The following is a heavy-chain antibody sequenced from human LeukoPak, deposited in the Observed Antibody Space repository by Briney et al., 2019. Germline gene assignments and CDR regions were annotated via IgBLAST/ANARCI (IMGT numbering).Heavy chain of an antibody. D-gene: IGHD3-10*01. Sequence: GGSLRLSCAASGFTFSSYSMNWVRQAPGKGLEWVSSISSSSSYIYYADSVKGRFTISRDNAKNSLYLQMNSLRAEDTAVYYCASGRITMVRGVNMDIWGQGTMVTVSS. CDR2: ISSSSSYI. V-gene: IGHV3-21*01. J-gene: IGHJ3*02. CDR1: GFTFSSYS. CDR3: ASGRITMVRGVNMDI.